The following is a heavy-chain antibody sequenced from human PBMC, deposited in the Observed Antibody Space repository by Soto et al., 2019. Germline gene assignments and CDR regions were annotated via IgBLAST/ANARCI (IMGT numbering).Heavy chain of an antibody. Sequence: LRLSCAASGFTFSTYWMDWVRQTPGKGLEWVANINQDGSEKNYVDSVKGRFTVYRDNAKNSLYLQMSSLTAEDSALYYCSRSLNSWGQGTLVPVSS. CDR3: SRSLNS. CDR2: INQDGSEK. V-gene: IGHV3-7*01. J-gene: IGHJ4*02. CDR1: GFTFSTYW.